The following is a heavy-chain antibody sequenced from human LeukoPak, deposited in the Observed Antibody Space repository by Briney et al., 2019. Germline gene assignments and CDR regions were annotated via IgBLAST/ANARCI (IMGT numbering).Heavy chain of an antibody. CDR2: IYSGGST. CDR3: AKAVVIVPTATPFDY. J-gene: IGHJ4*02. V-gene: IGHV3-53*01. CDR1: GFTVSSNY. D-gene: IGHD2-2*01. Sequence: GGSLRLSCAASGFTVSSNYMSWVRQAPGKGLEWVSVIYSGGSTYYADSVKGRFTISRDNSKNTLYMQMNSLRAEDTAVYHCAKAVVIVPTATPFDYWGQGTLVTVSS.